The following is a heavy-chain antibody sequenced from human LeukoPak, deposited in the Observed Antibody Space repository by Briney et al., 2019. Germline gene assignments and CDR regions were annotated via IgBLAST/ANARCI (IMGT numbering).Heavy chain of an antibody. CDR2: IRYDGSNK. D-gene: IGHD5-18*01. CDR3: ASYYGYSLDY. Sequence: TGGSLRLSCAASGFTFSSYGMHWVRQAPGKGLEWVAFIRYDGSNKYYADSVKGRFTISRDNSKNTLYLQMNSLRAEDTAVYYCASYYGYSLDYWGQGTLVTVSS. J-gene: IGHJ4*02. CDR1: GFTFSSYG. V-gene: IGHV3-30*02.